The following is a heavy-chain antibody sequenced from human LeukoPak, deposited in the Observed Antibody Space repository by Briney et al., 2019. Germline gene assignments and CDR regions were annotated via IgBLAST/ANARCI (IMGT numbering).Heavy chain of an antibody. D-gene: IGHD4-11*01. J-gene: IGHJ4*02. CDR2: ISYDGSNK. Sequence: GGSLRLSCAASGFTVSSNYMSWVRQAPGKGLEWVAVISYDGSNKYYADSVKGRFTISRDNSKNTLYLQMNSLSADDTAVYYCARDPYSNYYFDYWGQGTLVTVSS. CDR3: ARDPYSNYYFDY. V-gene: IGHV3-30-3*01. CDR1: GFTVSSNY.